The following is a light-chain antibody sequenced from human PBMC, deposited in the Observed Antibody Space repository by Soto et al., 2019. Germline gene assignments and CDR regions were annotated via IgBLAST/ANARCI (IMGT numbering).Light chain of an antibody. Sequence: EIVMTQSPPTLSVSPWERSTLSCRSSQSLRSNLAWYQQKPGQAPRLLIYGASTRATGIPDRFSGSGSGTEFTLTISSLQSEDLGVYYCQDYTNWPRTFGQGTRWIS. V-gene: IGKV3-15*01. J-gene: IGKJ1*01. CDR1: QSLRSN. CDR2: GAS. CDR3: QDYTNWPRT.